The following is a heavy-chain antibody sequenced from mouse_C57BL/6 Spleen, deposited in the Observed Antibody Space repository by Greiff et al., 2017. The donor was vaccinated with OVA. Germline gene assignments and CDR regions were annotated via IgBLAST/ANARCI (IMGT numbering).Heavy chain of an antibody. Sequence: EVQLVESGGGLVKPGGSLKLSCAASGFTFSSYTMSWVRQTPEKRLEWVATISGGGGNTYYPDSVNGRFTISRDNAKNTLYLQMSSLRSEDTALYYCARHGGYDAWFAYWGQGTLVTVSA. CDR3: ARHGGYDAWFAY. V-gene: IGHV5-9*01. J-gene: IGHJ3*01. CDR1: GFTFSSYT. D-gene: IGHD2-2*01. CDR2: ISGGGGNT.